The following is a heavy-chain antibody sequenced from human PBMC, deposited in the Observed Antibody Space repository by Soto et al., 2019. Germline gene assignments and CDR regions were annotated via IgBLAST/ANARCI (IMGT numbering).Heavy chain of an antibody. CDR1: DGSISSYY. CDR2: IYYSGST. Sequence: SETLSLTCTVSDGSISSYYWSWIRQPPGKGLEWIGYIYYSGSTNYNPSLKSRVTISVDTSKNQFSLKLSSVTAADTAVYYCARGPEAFDYWGQGTLVTVSS. J-gene: IGHJ4*02. V-gene: IGHV4-59*08. CDR3: ARGPEAFDY.